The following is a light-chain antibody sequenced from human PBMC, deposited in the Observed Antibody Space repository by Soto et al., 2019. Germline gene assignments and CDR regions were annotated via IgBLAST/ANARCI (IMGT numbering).Light chain of an antibody. CDR2: DVS. J-gene: IGLJ1*01. CDR3: CSYSTDTTLYV. V-gene: IGLV2-14*01. Sequence: QSVLTQPASVSGSPGQSITISCSGTNSDDGDYNLVSWYQQRPGEAPKLVIFDVSNRPSGVSDRFSGSKSGNTASLTISGLQAEDEGDYFCCSYSTDTTLYVFGSGTKLTVL. CDR1: NSDDGDYNL.